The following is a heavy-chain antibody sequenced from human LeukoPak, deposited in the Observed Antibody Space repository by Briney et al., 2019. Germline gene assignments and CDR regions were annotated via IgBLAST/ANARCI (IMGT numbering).Heavy chain of an antibody. CDR1: GFTFSSYA. D-gene: IGHD6-19*01. J-gene: IGHJ4*02. CDR2: ISGSGGST. CDR3: AKLPERGREQWLDESFDY. Sequence: GGSLRLSCAASGFTFSSYAMSWVRQAPGKGLEWVSAISGSGGSTYYADSVKGRFTISRDNSKNTLYLQMNSLRAEDTAVYYCAKLPERGREQWLDESFDYWGQGTLVTVSS. V-gene: IGHV3-23*01.